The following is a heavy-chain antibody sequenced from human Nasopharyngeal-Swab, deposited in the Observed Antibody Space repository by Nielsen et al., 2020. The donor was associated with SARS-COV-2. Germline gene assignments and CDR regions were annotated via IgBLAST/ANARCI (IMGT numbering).Heavy chain of an antibody. V-gene: IGHV3-7*01. J-gene: IGHJ4*02. CDR3: ARERTSGIVGALPLYYFDY. CDR2: IKQDGSEK. Sequence: GGSLRLSCAASGFTFSTYWMSWVRQAPGKGLEWVANIKQDGSEKYYVDSVKGRFTISRDNAKNSLYLQMNSLRDDDTAVYFCARERTSGIVGALPLYYFDYWGQGTLVTVSS. D-gene: IGHD1-26*01. CDR1: GFTFSTYW.